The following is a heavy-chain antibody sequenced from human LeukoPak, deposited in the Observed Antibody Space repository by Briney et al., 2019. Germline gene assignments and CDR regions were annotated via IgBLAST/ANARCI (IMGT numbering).Heavy chain of an antibody. D-gene: IGHD6-19*01. Sequence: GGSLRLSCAASGFTFSSNYMSWVRQAPGKGLEWVSVIYNGGSTYYADSVTGRFTMSRDNSKNTLYLPMNSLRSADTAVYYCARGSVALDYWGQGTLVTVSS. CDR1: GFTFSSNY. J-gene: IGHJ4*02. CDR2: IYNGGST. CDR3: ARGSVALDY. V-gene: IGHV3-66*01.